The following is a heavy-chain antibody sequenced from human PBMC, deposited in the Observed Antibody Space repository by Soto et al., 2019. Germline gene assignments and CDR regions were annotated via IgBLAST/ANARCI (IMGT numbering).Heavy chain of an antibody. D-gene: IGHD3-10*01. Sequence: ASVKVSCKASGYTFTGDYMHWVRQAPGQGLEWMGWINPNSGGTDYVQKFQGRVTMTRDTSISTAYMELSSLTSDDTAVYYCARDPIGGGTPYYCDYWGQGTLVTVSS. V-gene: IGHV1-2*02. CDR2: INPNSGGT. CDR3: ARDPIGGGTPYYCDY. CDR1: GYTFTGDY. J-gene: IGHJ4*02.